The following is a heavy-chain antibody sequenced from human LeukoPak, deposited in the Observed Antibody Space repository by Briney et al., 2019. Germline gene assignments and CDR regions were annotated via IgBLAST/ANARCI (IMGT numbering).Heavy chain of an antibody. CDR3: ARFRTRYCDFWSGYGLDY. J-gene: IGHJ4*02. V-gene: IGHV1-18*01. D-gene: IGHD3-3*01. CDR1: GYTFTSYG. CDR2: ISAYNGNT. Sequence: GASVKVSCKASGYTFTSYGISWVRQAPGQGLEWMGWISAYNGNTNYAQKLQGRVTMTTDTSTSTAYMELRSLRSDDTAVYYCARFRTRYCDFWSGYGLDYWGQGTLVTVSS.